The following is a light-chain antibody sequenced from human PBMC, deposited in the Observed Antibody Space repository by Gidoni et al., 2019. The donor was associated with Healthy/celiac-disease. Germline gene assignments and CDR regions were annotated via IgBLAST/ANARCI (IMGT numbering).Light chain of an antibody. V-gene: IGKV3-20*01. J-gene: IGKJ2*01. CDR3: QQYGSSPRTYT. CDR1: QSVSSSY. CDR2: GAS. Sequence: EIVLTQSPGTLSLSPGERATLSCRASQSVSSSYLAWYQQKPGQAPRLLIYGASSRATGIPDRFSGSGSGTDFTLTISRLEPEDFAVYYCQQYGSSPRTYTFXXXTKLEIK.